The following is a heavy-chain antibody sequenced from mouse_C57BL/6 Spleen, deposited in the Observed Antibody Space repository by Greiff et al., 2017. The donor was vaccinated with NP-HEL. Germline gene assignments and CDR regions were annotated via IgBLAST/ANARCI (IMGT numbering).Heavy chain of an antibody. CDR2: INPNNGGT. Sequence: EVQLQQSGPELVKPGASVKISCKASGYTFTDYYMNWVKQSHGKSLEWIGDINPNNGGTSYNQKFKGKATLTVDKSSSTAFIELRSLTSEDSAVYYCAYYYGSSCFAYWGQGTLVTVSA. CDR3: AYYYGSSCFAY. D-gene: IGHD1-1*01. CDR1: GYTFTDYY. J-gene: IGHJ3*01. V-gene: IGHV1-26*01.